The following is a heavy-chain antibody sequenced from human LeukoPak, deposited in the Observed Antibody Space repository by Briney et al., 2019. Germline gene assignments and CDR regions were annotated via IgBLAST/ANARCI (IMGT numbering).Heavy chain of an antibody. D-gene: IGHD2-2*01. CDR3: AGDQNWFDP. CDR2: INHSGST. Sequence: PSETLSLTCAVYGGSFSGYYWSWIRQPPGKGLEWIGEINHSGSTNYNPSLKSRVTISVDTSKNQFSLKLSSVTAADTAVYYCAGDQNWFDPWGQGTLVTVSS. V-gene: IGHV4-34*01. J-gene: IGHJ5*02. CDR1: GGSFSGYY.